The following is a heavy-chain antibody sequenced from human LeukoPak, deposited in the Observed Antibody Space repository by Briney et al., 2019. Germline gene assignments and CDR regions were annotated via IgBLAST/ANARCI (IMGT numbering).Heavy chain of an antibody. D-gene: IGHD3-16*01. Sequence: NTSETLSLTCAVYAGSFSGYYWSWIRQPPGEGLEWIGEINHSGSTSYNASLKSRVTISVDTSKNQFSLKLSSVTAADTAVYYCAILAGQLAFDYWGQGTLVTVSS. V-gene: IGHV4-34*01. J-gene: IGHJ4*02. CDR3: AILAGQLAFDY. CDR2: INHSGST. CDR1: AGSFSGYY.